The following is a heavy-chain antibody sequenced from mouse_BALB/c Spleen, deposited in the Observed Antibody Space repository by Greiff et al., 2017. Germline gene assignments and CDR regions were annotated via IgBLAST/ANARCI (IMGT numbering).Heavy chain of an antibody. CDR3: ARRLPRAY. Sequence: EVKLVESGVGLVKPGGSLKLSCAASGFAFSSYDMSWVRQTPEKRLEWVAYISSGGGSTYYPDTVKGRFTISRDNAKNTLYLQMSSLKSEDTAMYYCARRLPRAYWGQGTLVTVSA. D-gene: IGHD2-4*01. J-gene: IGHJ3*01. V-gene: IGHV5-12-1*01. CDR1: GFAFSSYD. CDR2: ISSGGGST.